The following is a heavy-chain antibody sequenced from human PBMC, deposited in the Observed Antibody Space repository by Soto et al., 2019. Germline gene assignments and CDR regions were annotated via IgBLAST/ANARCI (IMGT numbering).Heavy chain of an antibody. Sequence: GASVKVSCKASGYTFTSYYMHWVRQAPGQGLEWMGIINPSGGSTSYAQKFQGRVTMTRDTSTSTVYMELSSLRAEDTAVYYCARAVRSGSYPYYYYGMDVWGQGTTVTVSS. D-gene: IGHD3-10*01. V-gene: IGHV1-46*01. CDR2: INPSGGST. CDR3: ARAVRSGSYPYYYYGMDV. J-gene: IGHJ6*02. CDR1: GYTFTSYY.